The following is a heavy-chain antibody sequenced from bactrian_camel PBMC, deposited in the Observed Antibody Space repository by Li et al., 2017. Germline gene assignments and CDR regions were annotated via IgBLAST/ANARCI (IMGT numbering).Heavy chain of an antibody. CDR1: PPTYRSQC. D-gene: IGHD3*01. CDR2: ISSPVGTT. Sequence: HVQLVESGGGSVQAGGSLRLSCAVSPPTYRSQCMGWSRQSPGKAREGVASISSPVGTTYYRDDSLKGRFTVSQDNANYTVYLQMNSLKPEDIAMYYCAAARSYCHSRRLLPATNFEYWGQGTQVTVS. J-gene: IGHJ4*01. V-gene: IGHV3-3*01. CDR3: AAARSYCHSRRLLPATNFEY.